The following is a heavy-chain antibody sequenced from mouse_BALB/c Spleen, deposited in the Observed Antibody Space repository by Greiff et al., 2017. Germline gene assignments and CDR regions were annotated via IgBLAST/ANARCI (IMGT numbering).Heavy chain of an antibody. D-gene: IGHD2-1*01. Sequence: EVHLVESGGGLVQPGGSRKLSCAASGFTFSSFGMHWVRQAPEKGLEWVAYISSGSSTIYYADTVKGRFTISRDNPKNTLFLQMTSLRSEDTAMYYCAYGNFDYWGQGTTLTVSS. CDR1: GFTFSSFG. J-gene: IGHJ2*01. CDR2: ISSGSSTI. CDR3: AYGNFDY. V-gene: IGHV5-17*02.